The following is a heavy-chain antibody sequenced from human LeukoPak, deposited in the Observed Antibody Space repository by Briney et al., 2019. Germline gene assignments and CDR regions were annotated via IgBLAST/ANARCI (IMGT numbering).Heavy chain of an antibody. Sequence: WASVKVSCKASGYTFTSYGISWVRQAPGQGLEWMGWISAYNGNTNYAQKLQGRVTMTTDTSTSTAYMELRSLRSDDTAVYYCARVAYCGGDCYPDYYYYYMDVWGKGTTVTVSS. CDR1: GYTFTSYG. CDR3: ARVAYCGGDCYPDYYYYYMDV. V-gene: IGHV1-18*01. CDR2: ISAYNGNT. D-gene: IGHD2-21*02. J-gene: IGHJ6*03.